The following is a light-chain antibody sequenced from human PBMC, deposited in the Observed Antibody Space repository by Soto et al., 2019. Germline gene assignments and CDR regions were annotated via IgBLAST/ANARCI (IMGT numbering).Light chain of an antibody. CDR1: SFNIGACYD. CDR3: QTYDTGMSGRV. CDR2: DTK. Sequence: QSVLTQPPSVSGAPGQTLTISCTGSSFNIGACYDVHWYQQLPGTAPKLLIYDTKNRPSGVPDRFSGSKSGTSASLAISGGQAEDEADYYCQTYDTGMSGRVFGTGTKVTVL. J-gene: IGLJ1*01. V-gene: IGLV1-40*01.